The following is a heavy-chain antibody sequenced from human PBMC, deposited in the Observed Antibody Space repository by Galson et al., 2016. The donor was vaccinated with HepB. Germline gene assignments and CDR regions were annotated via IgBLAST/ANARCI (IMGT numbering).Heavy chain of an antibody. CDR1: GFAFSTAY. V-gene: IGHV3-15*05. Sequence: SLRLSCAASGFAFSTAYVSSVRQAPGRGLEWVGRIKSQLHGGTTDYAAPVKGKFIISKDDSKTTLYLQMNSVKTEDTAVYSCLTHTYYDLGSGYPQIDYWGQGTLVTVSS. CDR2: IKSQLHGGTT. D-gene: IGHD3-3*01. J-gene: IGHJ4*02. CDR3: LTHTYYDLGSGYPQIDY.